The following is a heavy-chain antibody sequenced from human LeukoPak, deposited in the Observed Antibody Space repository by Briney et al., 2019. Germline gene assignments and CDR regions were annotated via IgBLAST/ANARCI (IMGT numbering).Heavy chain of an antibody. CDR1: GFSFSTYA. D-gene: IGHD2-2*01. V-gene: IGHV3-23*01. J-gene: IGHJ4*02. CDR3: AKEGFGPADSDY. Sequence: EGSLRLSCAAAGFSFSTYAMSWVRQAPGKGPEWLSAISGNSRKIFYADSVKGRFTISRDNSKNTLFLQMSSLRVEDTAVYYCAKEGFGPADSDYWGQGTLVTVSS. CDR2: ISGNSRKI.